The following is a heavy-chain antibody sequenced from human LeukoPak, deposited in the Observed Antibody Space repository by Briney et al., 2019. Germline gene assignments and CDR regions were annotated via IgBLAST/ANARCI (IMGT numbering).Heavy chain of an antibody. CDR1: GFTVSSNY. V-gene: IGHV3-66*01. Sequence: GRSLRLSCAASGFTVSSNYMSWVRQAPGKGLEWVSVIYSGGSTYYADSVKGRFTISRDNSKNTLYLQMNSLRAEDTAVYYCARDGYYYDSSGYLGYWGQGTLVTVSS. CDR3: ARDGYYYDSSGYLGY. J-gene: IGHJ4*02. CDR2: IYSGGST. D-gene: IGHD3-22*01.